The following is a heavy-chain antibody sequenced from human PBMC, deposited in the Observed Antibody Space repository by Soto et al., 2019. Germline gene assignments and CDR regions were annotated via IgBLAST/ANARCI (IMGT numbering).Heavy chain of an antibody. CDR3: ARGHYDYWSGSFATIDY. CDR1: SGSISSYY. V-gene: IGHV4-59*08. CDR2: IHYSGST. Sequence: SETLSLTCTVSSGSISSYYWSWIRQPPGKGLEWIGYIHYSGSTKYNPSLKSRVTISADTSKNQFSLKLSSVTAADTAVYYCARGHYDYWSGSFATIDYWGQGTRVTVSS. D-gene: IGHD3-3*01. J-gene: IGHJ4*02.